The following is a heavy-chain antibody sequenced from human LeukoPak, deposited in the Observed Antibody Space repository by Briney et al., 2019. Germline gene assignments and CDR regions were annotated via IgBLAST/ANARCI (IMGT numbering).Heavy chain of an antibody. CDR2: ISSNGGST. CDR1: GFTFSSYA. V-gene: IGHV3-64D*09. D-gene: IGHD2-8*01. CDR3: VKDSSRRGHCTNGVCYPPDAFDI. J-gene: IGHJ3*02. Sequence: GGSLRLSCSASGFTFSSYAMHWVRQAPGRGLEYVSAISSNGGSTYYADSVKGRFTISRDNSKNTLYLQMSSLRAEDTAVYYCVKDSSRRGHCTNGVCYPPDAFDIWGQGTMVTASS.